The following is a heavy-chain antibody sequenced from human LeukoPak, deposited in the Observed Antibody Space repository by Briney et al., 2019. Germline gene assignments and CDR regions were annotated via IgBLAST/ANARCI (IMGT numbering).Heavy chain of an antibody. V-gene: IGHV1-18*01. CDR1: GYTFSNFG. D-gene: IGHD2-2*01. Sequence: ASVTVSCTASGYTFSNFGISWVRQAPGQGLEWMGWISGNNDNPNYGQNFQGRFTVTSDSSTSTAYMERRNLRSDDTAVYYCARDGTSTDDYWGQGTLVTVSS. CDR2: ISGNNDNP. CDR3: ARDGTSTDDY. J-gene: IGHJ4*02.